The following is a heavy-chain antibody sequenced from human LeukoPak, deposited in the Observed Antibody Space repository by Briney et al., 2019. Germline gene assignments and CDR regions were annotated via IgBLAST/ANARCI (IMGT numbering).Heavy chain of an antibody. Sequence: GGSLRLSCAVSGITLSNYGMSWVRQAPGKGLEWVAGISGSGGGTNYADSVKGRFTISRDNPRNTLYLQMNSLRAEDTAVYFCAKRGVAIRVILVGFHKEAYYFDSWGQGALVTVSS. D-gene: IGHD3-22*01. J-gene: IGHJ4*02. V-gene: IGHV3-23*01. CDR1: GITLSNYG. CDR3: AKRGVAIRVILVGFHKEAYYFDS. CDR2: ISGSGGGT.